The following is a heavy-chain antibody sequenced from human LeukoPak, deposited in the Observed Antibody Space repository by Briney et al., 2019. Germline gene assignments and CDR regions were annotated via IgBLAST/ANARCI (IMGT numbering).Heavy chain of an antibody. CDR1: GGSISSSSYY. CDR3: ASRLRITMVRGAYWYFDL. J-gene: IGHJ2*01. CDR2: IYYSGST. D-gene: IGHD3-10*01. V-gene: IGHV4-39*07. Sequence: SETLSLTCTVSGGSISSSSYYWGWIRQPPGKGLEWIGSIYYSGSTYYNPSLKSRVTISVDTSKNQFSLKLSSVTAADTAVYYCASRLRITMVRGAYWYFDLWGRGTLVTVSS.